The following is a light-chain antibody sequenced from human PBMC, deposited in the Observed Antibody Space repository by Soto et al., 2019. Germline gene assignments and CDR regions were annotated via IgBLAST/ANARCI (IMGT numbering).Light chain of an antibody. CDR1: GSDIGAYNY. J-gene: IGLJ1*01. V-gene: IGLV2-14*01. Sequence: QSALTQPASVSGSPGQSITISCTGTGSDIGAYNYVSWYQQHPGKAPKLIIHGVTHRPSGVSTRFSASKSAHTASLTISGLQAEDEADYYCSSFTTNYFYVFGPGT. CDR2: GVT. CDR3: SSFTTNYFYV.